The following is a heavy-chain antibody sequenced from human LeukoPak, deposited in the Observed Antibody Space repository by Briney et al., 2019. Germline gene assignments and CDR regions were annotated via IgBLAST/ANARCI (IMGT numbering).Heavy chain of an antibody. D-gene: IGHD2-2*01. Sequence: GGSLRLSCAASGFTFSSYWMHWVRQAPGKGLVWVSRINSDGSSTSYADSVKGRFTISRDNAKNTLYLQMNSLRAEDTAVYYCAREQGYCSSTSCYVGAFDIWGQGTMVTVSP. CDR1: GFTFSSYW. J-gene: IGHJ3*02. CDR2: INSDGSST. V-gene: IGHV3-74*01. CDR3: AREQGYCSSTSCYVGAFDI.